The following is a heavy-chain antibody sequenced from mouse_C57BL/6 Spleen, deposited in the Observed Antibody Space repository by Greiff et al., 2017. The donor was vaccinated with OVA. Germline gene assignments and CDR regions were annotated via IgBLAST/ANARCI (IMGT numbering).Heavy chain of an antibody. CDR1: GFTFSSYA. V-gene: IGHV5-4*03. CDR3: ARAPSFYFDY. J-gene: IGHJ2*01. CDR2: ISDGGSYT. D-gene: IGHD1-1*01. Sequence: EVKVVESGGGLVKPGGSLKLSCAASGFTFSSYAMSWVRQTPEKRLEWVATISDGGSYTYYPDNVKGRFTISRDNAKNNLYLQMSHLKSEDTAMYYCARAPSFYFDYWGQGTTLTVSS.